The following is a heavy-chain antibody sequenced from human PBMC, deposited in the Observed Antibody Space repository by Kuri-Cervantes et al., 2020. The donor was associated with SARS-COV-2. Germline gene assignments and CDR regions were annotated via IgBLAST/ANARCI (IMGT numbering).Heavy chain of an antibody. CDR2: IYHRGSS. V-gene: IGHV4-59*08. CDR3: ARRGAGSSSAAFDI. J-gene: IGHJ3*02. Sequence: ESLKISCTVSGGSISSYYWSWIRQPPGKGLEWIGIIYHRGSSYYNPSLKSRVTVSVDTSKNQFSLKLSSVTAADTAVYYCARRGAGSSSAAFDIWGQGTMVTVSS. CDR1: GGSISSYY. D-gene: IGHD6-6*01.